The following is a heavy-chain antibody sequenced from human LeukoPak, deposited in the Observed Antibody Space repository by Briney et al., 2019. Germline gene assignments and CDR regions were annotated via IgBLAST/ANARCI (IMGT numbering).Heavy chain of an antibody. V-gene: IGHV4-59*01. CDR1: GASISSYY. J-gene: IGHJ4*02. D-gene: IGHD2-21*01. Sequence: SETLSLTCSVSGASISSYYWSWIRQPPGKGLEWIGYLFHSGSTNYNPSLKSRVTISVDTSKNQFSLKLNSVTAADTAVYYSAGAGASYSFDYWGQGTLVTVSS. CDR2: LFHSGST. CDR3: AGAGASYSFDY.